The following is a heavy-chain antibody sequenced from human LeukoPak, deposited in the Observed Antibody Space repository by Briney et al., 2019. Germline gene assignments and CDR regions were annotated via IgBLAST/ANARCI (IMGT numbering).Heavy chain of an antibody. D-gene: IGHD6-19*01. CDR1: GLTFRNCW. CDR2: IKQDGSDR. CDR3: VRNLAVAGTCFDS. V-gene: IGHV3-7*03. Sequence: PGGSLRLSCAASGLTFRNCWMSWVRQAPGTGLEWVANIKQDGSDRNYVTSVRGRFTISRDNAESSLYLQMNSLRVEDTAVYYCVRNLAVAGTCFDSWGQGTLVTVSS. J-gene: IGHJ4*02.